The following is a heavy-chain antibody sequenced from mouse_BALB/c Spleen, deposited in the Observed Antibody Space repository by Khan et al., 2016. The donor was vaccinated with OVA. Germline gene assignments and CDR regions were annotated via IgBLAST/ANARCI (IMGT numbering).Heavy chain of an antibody. J-gene: IGHJ3*01. D-gene: IGHD3-3*01. CDR3: ARGRAY. V-gene: IGHV3-2*02. CDR2: ISYSGST. CDR1: GYSITSDYA. Sequence: EVQLQESGPGLVKPSQSLSLTCTVTGYSITSDYAWNWIRQFPGNKLEWMGYISYSGSTSYTPYLKSRISITRATSTNQFFLQLNAVTTEDTATYYCARGRAYWGQGTLVTVSA.